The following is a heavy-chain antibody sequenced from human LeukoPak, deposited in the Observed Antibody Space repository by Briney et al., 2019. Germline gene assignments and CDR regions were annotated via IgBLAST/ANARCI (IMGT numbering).Heavy chain of an antibody. Sequence: SETLSLTCAVYGGSFSGYYWSWIRQPPGKGLEWIGEINHSGSTNYNPSLKSRVTISVDTTKNQFSLKLSSVTAADTAVYYCARGQRGYSYGPAAFDIWGQGTMVTVSS. CDR1: GGSFSGYY. D-gene: IGHD5-18*01. V-gene: IGHV4-34*01. CDR2: INHSGST. J-gene: IGHJ3*02. CDR3: ARGQRGYSYGPAAFDI.